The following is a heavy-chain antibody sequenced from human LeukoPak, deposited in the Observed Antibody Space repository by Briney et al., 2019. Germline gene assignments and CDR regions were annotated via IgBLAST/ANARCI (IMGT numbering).Heavy chain of an antibody. V-gene: IGHV4-61*02. CDR1: GGSIRSGSYY. D-gene: IGHD6-13*01. CDR3: ASTSSDYTRHWYPYDY. CDR2: IYVTGST. J-gene: IGHJ4*02. Sequence: TSETLSLTCTVSGGSIRSGSYYWTWIRQPAGKGLEWVGRIYVTGSTNYNPSLKSRVTISLDTSKNQFSLKLNSVTAADTAVYYCASTSSDYTRHWYPYDYWGQGTLVTVSS.